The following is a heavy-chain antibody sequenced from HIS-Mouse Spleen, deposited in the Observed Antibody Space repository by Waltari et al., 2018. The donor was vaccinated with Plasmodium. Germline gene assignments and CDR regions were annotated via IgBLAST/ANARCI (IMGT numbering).Heavy chain of an antibody. V-gene: IGHV4-34*01. CDR1: VGSFSGYY. J-gene: IGHJ2*01. CDR3: ARVTSSGVYWYFDL. D-gene: IGHD3-3*01. CDR2: INHSGST. Sequence: QVQLQQWGAGLLKPSATLSLNCAVYVGSFSGYYWSWLRQPPGKGLEWIGEINHSGSTNYNPSLKSRVTISVDTSKNQFSLKLSSVTAADTAVYYCARVTSSGVYWYFDLWGRGTLVTVSS.